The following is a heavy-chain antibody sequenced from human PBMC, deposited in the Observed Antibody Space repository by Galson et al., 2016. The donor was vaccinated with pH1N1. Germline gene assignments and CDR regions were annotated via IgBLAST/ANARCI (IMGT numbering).Heavy chain of an antibody. CDR2: IWSDARIT. CDR3: ARDRGGLNSMDV. J-gene: IGHJ6*02. CDR1: GYSFSSSD. D-gene: IGHD1-26*01. Sequence: SLRLSCAASGYSFSSSDMYWVRQAPGKGLEWVAVIWSDARITNYGDSVMGRFTISRDNSKKTLFLQMRSLRVEDTAVYYCARDRGGLNSMDVWGRGTTVTVSS. V-gene: IGHV3-33*01.